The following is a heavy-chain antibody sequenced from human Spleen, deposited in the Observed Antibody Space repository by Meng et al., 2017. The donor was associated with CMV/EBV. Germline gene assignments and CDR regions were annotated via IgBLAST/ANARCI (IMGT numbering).Heavy chain of an antibody. D-gene: IGHD2-2*01. J-gene: IGHJ6*02. CDR1: GGSISSSSYY. Sequence: SETLSLTCTVSGGSISSSSYYWGWIRQPPGKGLEWIGSIYYSGSTYYNPSLKSRVTISVDTSKNQFSLKLSSVTAADTAVYYCARDLSGYCSSTSCYRHYGMDVWGQGTTVTVSS. V-gene: IGHV4-39*07. CDR2: IYYSGST. CDR3: ARDLSGYCSSTSCYRHYGMDV.